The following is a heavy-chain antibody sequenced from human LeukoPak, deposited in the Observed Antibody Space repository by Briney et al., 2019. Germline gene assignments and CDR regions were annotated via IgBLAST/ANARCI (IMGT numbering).Heavy chain of an antibody. Sequence: ASVKVSCKPSGGTFSSYAIIWVRQAPGQGLEWMGRIIPILGIANYAQKFQGRVTITADKSTSTAYMELSSLRAEDTAVYYCARSPDYSSDWYWDWYFDLWGRGTLVTVSS. CDR3: ARSPDYSSDWYWDWYFDL. CDR2: IIPILGIA. V-gene: IGHV1-69*04. CDR1: GGTFSSYA. J-gene: IGHJ2*01. D-gene: IGHD6-19*01.